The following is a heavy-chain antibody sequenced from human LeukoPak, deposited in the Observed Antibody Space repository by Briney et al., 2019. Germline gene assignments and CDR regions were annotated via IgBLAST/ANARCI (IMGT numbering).Heavy chain of an antibody. J-gene: IGHJ4*02. V-gene: IGHV4-34*01. Sequence: SETLSLTCAVYGGSFSGYYWSWIRQPPGKGLEWIGEINHSGSTNYNPSLKSRVTISVDTSKNQFSLKLSSVTAADTAVYYCATASSWLGYWSQGTLVTVSS. CDR3: ATASSWLGY. D-gene: IGHD6-13*01. CDR1: GGSFSGYY. CDR2: INHSGST.